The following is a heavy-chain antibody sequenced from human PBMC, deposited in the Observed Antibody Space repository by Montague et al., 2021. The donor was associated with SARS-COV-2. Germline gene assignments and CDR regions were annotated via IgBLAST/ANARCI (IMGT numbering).Heavy chain of an antibody. CDR1: GGSISSINW. D-gene: IGHD6-19*01. V-gene: IGHV4-4*02. CDR3: ARTGYSSGWHSFDY. J-gene: IGHJ4*02. Sequence: SESVSLTCVVSGGSISSINWWSWVRQPPGKVLEWIGEIYHSGSTNYNPSLKSRVIISVDKSKNQFSLKLSSVTAADTAVYYCARTGYSSGWHSFDYWGQGTLVTVSS. CDR2: IYHSGST.